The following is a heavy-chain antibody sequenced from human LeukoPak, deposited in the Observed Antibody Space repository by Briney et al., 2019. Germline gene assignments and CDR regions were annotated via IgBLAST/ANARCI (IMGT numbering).Heavy chain of an antibody. CDR3: ARGDSSGYDWYFDL. J-gene: IGHJ2*01. D-gene: IGHD3-22*01. CDR2: IIPIFGTA. V-gene: IGHV1-69*05. Sequence: SVKVSCKASGGTFSSYAISWVRQAPGQGLEWMGGIIPIFGTANYAQKFQGRVTITTDESTSTAYMELSSLRSEDTAVYYCARGDSSGYDWYFDLWGRGTLVTVSS. CDR1: GGTFSSYA.